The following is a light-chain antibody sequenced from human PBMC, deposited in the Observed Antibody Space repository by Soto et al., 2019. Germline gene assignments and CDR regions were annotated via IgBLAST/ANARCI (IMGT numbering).Light chain of an antibody. CDR2: DDS. V-gene: IGLV3-21*02. J-gene: IGLJ3*02. CDR1: NIGSKS. CDR3: ASWDDSRIGWL. Sequence: SYELTQPPSVSVAPGQTARITCGGNNIGSKSVHWYQQKPGQAPVLVVYDDSDRPSGIPERFSAFKSGTSASLAISGLQSDDEADYYCASWDDSRIGWLFGGGTKVTVL.